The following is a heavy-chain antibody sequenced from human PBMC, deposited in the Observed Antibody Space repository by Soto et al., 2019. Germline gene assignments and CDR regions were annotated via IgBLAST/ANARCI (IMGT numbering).Heavy chain of an antibody. CDR3: AKATNFGMGPDYSYYYGMDV. J-gene: IGHJ6*02. CDR2: VIGSGDST. CDR1: GFTFSSYA. D-gene: IGHD3-3*01. V-gene: IGHV3-23*01. Sequence: VGSLRLSCAASGFTFSSYAMTWVRQAPGKGLEWVSSVIGSGDSTYYADSVKGRFTISGDTSKRTLYLQMTSLRGEDTAVYYCAKATNFGMGPDYSYYYGMDVWGQGTTVTVSS.